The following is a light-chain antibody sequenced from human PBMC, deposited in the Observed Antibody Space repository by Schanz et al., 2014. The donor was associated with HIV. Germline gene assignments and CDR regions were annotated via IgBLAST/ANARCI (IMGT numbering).Light chain of an antibody. CDR3: NSYTSSSTWV. J-gene: IGLJ3*02. V-gene: IGLV2-14*03. CDR2: DVF. Sequence: QSALTQPASVSGSPGQSITISCTGSSSDIGSYVYVSWCQQHPGKAPKLIIYDVFNRPSGVSSRFSGSKSGNTASLTISGLQAEDEADYYCNSYTSSSTWVFGGGTKVTVL. CDR1: SSDIGSYVY.